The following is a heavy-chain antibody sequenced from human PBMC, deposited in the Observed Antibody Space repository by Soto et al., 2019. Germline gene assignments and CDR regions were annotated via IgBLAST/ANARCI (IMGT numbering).Heavy chain of an antibody. J-gene: IGHJ3*01. CDR2: IIPVFDKA. Sequence: QVQLVQSGADVKKPGSSVKVSCKTSGGSFGSSAISWVRQAPAQGLEWMGEIIPVFDKANYAQNFQGRLTITADELTGAVFMELSSLRSEDPAVYFCASLSRDWGDAFDLWGLGTFVTVSS. CDR1: GGSFGSSA. V-gene: IGHV1-69*01. D-gene: IGHD3-16*01. CDR3: ASLSRDWGDAFDL.